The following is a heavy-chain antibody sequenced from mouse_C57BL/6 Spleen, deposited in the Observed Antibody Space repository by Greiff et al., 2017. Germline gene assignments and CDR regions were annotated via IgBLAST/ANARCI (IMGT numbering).Heavy chain of an antibody. Sequence: EVKLMESGGGLVKPGGSLKLSCAASGFTFSSYTMSWVRQTPEKRLEWVATISGGGGNTYYPDSVQGRFTISRDNAKNTLYLQMSSLRSEDTALYYCARPDSNYEGTWFAYWGQGTLVTVSA. CDR1: GFTFSSYT. V-gene: IGHV5-9*01. CDR3: ARPDSNYEGTWFAY. CDR2: ISGGGGNT. D-gene: IGHD2-5*01. J-gene: IGHJ3*01.